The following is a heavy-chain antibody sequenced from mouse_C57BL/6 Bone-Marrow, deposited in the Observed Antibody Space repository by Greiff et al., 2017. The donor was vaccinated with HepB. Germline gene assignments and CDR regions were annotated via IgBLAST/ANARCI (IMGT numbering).Heavy chain of an antibody. CDR2: IRNKANNHAT. CDR3: TRPGDGSLFY. J-gene: IGHJ3*01. V-gene: IGHV6-6*01. D-gene: IGHD1-1*01. Sequence: EVKVEESGGGLVQPGGSMKLFCAASGFTFSDAWMDWVRQSPEKGLEWVAEIRNKANNHATYYAESVKGRFTISRDDSKSSVYLQMNSLRAEDTGIYYCTRPGDGSLFYWGQGTLVTVSA. CDR1: GFTFSDAW.